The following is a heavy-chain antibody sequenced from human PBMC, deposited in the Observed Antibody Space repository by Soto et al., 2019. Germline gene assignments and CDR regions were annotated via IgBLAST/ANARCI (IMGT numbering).Heavy chain of an antibody. Sequence: QVQLVESGGGVVQPGRSLRLSCAASGFTFSSYGMHWVRQAPGKGLEWVAVISYDGSNKYYADSVKGRFTISRDNSKNTLYLQMNSLRDEDTAVYYCAKEPLGCSSTSCYGNYYYYYMDVWGKGTTVTVSS. V-gene: IGHV3-30*18. D-gene: IGHD2-2*01. J-gene: IGHJ6*03. CDR2: ISYDGSNK. CDR1: GFTFSSYG. CDR3: AKEPLGCSSTSCYGNYYYYYMDV.